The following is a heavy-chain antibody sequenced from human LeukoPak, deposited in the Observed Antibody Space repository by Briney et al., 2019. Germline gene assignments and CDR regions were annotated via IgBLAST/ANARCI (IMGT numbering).Heavy chain of an antibody. CDR3: ARGALYYYDSSGYEFDY. Sequence: GGSLRLSCAASGFTFSSYGMHWVRQAPGKGLEWVAVIWYDGSNKYYADSVKGRFTISRDNSKNTLYLQMNSLRAEDTAVYYCARGALYYYDSSGYEFDYWGQGTLVTVSS. CDR1: GFTFSSYG. J-gene: IGHJ4*02. D-gene: IGHD3-22*01. CDR2: IWYDGSNK. V-gene: IGHV3-33*01.